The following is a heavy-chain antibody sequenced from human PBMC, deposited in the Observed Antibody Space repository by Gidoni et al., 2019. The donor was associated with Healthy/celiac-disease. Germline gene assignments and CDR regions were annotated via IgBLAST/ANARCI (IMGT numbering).Heavy chain of an antibody. CDR2: ISGSGGST. CDR1: GFTFSRYA. V-gene: IGHV3-23*01. D-gene: IGHD2-21*02. CDR3: AKDLDCGGDCYTYYFDY. Sequence: EVQLLESGGGLVQPGGSLRLSCAASGFTFSRYAMSWVRQAPGKGLEWVSAISGSGGSTYYADSVKGRFTISRDNSKNTLYLQMNSLRAEDTAVYYCAKDLDCGGDCYTYYFDYWGQGTLVTVSS. J-gene: IGHJ4*02.